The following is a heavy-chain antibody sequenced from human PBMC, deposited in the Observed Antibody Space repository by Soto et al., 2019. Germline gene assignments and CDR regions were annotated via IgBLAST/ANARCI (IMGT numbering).Heavy chain of an antibody. D-gene: IGHD6-6*01. CDR2: ISGSGGST. J-gene: IGHJ6*03. Sequence: GGSLRLSCAASGFTFSSYAMSWVRQAPGKGLEWVSAISGSGGSTYYADSVKGRFTISRDTSKNTLYLQMNSLRAEDTAVYYCAKGERETVAARPSYYYYMDVWGKGTTVTVSS. V-gene: IGHV3-23*01. CDR1: GFTFSSYA. CDR3: AKGERETVAARPSYYYYMDV.